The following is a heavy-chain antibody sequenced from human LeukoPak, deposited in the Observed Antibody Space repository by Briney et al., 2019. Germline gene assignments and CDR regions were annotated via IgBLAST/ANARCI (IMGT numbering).Heavy chain of an antibody. J-gene: IGHJ4*02. CDR2: ISTNTGNP. CDR1: GYTFTNYA. V-gene: IGHV7-4-1*02. Sequence: ASVKVSCKASGYTFTNYAMNWVRQAPGQGLEWMGWISTNTGNPTYAQGFTGRFVFSLDTSVSTAYLQISSLKAEDTAVYYCARDPHGRQLARFDYWGQGTLVTVSP. CDR3: ARDPHGRQLARFDY. D-gene: IGHD6-6*01.